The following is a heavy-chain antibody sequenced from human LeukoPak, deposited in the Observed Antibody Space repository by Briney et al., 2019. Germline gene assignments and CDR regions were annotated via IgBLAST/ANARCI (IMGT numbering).Heavy chain of an antibody. CDR2: IYYSGTT. V-gene: IGHV4-59*08. D-gene: IGHD1-26*01. CDR3: ASLAYSGSPLDH. CDR1: GGSISSYY. J-gene: IGHJ4*02. Sequence: SETLSLTCTVSGGSISSYYWSWIRQPPGKGLEWIGYIYYSGTTNYNPSLKSRVTISVDTSKNQFSLKLTSVTAADTAVYYCASLAYSGSPLDHWGQGTLVTVSS.